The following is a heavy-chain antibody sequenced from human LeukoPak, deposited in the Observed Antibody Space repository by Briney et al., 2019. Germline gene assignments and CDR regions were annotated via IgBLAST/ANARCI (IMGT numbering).Heavy chain of an antibody. CDR2: INPNSGGT. V-gene: IGHV1-2*02. D-gene: IGHD6-13*01. Sequence: GASVKVSCKASGYTFTGCYMHWVRQAPGQGLEWMGWINPNSGGTNYAQKFQGRVTMTRDTSISTAYMELSRLRSDDTAVYYCARDSSSWYPTYRFDYWGQGTLVTVSS. CDR3: ARDSSSWYPTYRFDY. J-gene: IGHJ4*02. CDR1: GYTFTGCY.